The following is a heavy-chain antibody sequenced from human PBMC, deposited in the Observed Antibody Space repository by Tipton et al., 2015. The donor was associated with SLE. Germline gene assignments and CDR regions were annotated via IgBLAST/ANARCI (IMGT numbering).Heavy chain of an antibody. Sequence: SLRLSCEASGFIFSNYAMSWVRQSPGKGLEWVSLIYRLGSPTKYADSVQGRFTISRDDSKNSVYLQMNSLRVEDTAVYYCVKVPHYDMSTGTYMDVWGKGTTVTVS. CDR3: VKVPHYDMSTGTYMDV. V-gene: IGHV3-23*03. J-gene: IGHJ6*03. CDR1: GFIFSNYA. D-gene: IGHD3-9*01. CDR2: IYRLGSPT.